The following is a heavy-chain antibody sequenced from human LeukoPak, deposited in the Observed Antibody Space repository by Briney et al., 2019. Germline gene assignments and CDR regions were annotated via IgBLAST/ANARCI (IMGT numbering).Heavy chain of an antibody. CDR2: IYTSGST. CDR3: ARHGASYYDSSGYYYRMSAFDI. Sequence: GSLRLSCAASGFTFSSYSMNWVRQAPGKGLEWIGYIYTSGSTNYNPSLKSRVTISVDTSKNQFSLKLSSVTAADTAVYYCARHGASYYDSSGYYYRMSAFDIWGQGTMVTVSS. J-gene: IGHJ3*02. V-gene: IGHV4-4*09. CDR1: GFTFSSYS. D-gene: IGHD3-22*01.